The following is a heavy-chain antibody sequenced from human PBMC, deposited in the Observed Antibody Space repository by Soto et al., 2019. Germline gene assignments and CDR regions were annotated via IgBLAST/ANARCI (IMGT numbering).Heavy chain of an antibody. CDR3: ARDPLVQGDYYGMDV. D-gene: IGHD1-1*01. CDR2: IYYSGST. J-gene: IGHJ6*02. V-gene: IGHV4-61*01. Sequence: QVQLQESGPGLVKPSETLSLTCTVSGGSVSSGSYYWSWIRQPPGKGLEWIGYIYYSGSTNYNPSRKRRVTISVDTSKNQVSLKLSSVTAADTAVYYRARDPLVQGDYYGMDVWGQGTTVTVSS. CDR1: GGSVSSGSYY.